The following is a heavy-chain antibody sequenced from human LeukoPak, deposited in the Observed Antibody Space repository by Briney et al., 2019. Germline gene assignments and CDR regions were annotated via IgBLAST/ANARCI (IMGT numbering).Heavy chain of an antibody. D-gene: IGHD5-18*01. Sequence: SETLSLTCAVYGGSFSSYYWSWIRQPPGKGLEWIGYIYYSGSTNYNPSLKSRVTISVDTSKNQFSLKLSSVTAADTAVYYRARRSSYGKHFDYWGQGTLVTVSS. J-gene: IGHJ4*02. CDR2: IYYSGST. CDR1: GGSFSSYY. CDR3: ARRSSYGKHFDY. V-gene: IGHV4-59*08.